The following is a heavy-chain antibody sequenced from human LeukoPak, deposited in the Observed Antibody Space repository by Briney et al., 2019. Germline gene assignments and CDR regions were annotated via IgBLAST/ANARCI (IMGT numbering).Heavy chain of an antibody. Sequence: ASVKVSCKASGYTFSNYGLTWVRQAPGQGLEWMGWISPYNENRKYLQKLQGRVTLSTDTSTSTAYMELRSLTSDDTAVYYCAREESIGRYQFLHDYWGQGTLVTVSS. CDR1: GYTFSNYG. CDR3: AREESIGRYQFLHDY. V-gene: IGHV1-18*01. D-gene: IGHD1-26*01. J-gene: IGHJ4*02. CDR2: ISPYNENR.